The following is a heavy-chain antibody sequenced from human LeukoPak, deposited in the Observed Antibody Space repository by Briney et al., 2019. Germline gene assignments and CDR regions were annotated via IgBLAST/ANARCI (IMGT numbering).Heavy chain of an antibody. V-gene: IGHV3-23*01. CDR2: ISGSGSST. D-gene: IGHD3-22*01. Sequence: GGSLRLSCAASGFTFSSYAMSWVRQAPGKGLEWVSAISGSGSSTYYADSVKGRFTISRDNSKNTLYLQMNSLRAEDTAVYYCAKDLAVWVYYDSSGYSNFDYWGQGTLVTVSS. J-gene: IGHJ4*02. CDR3: AKDLAVWVYYDSSGYSNFDY. CDR1: GFTFSSYA.